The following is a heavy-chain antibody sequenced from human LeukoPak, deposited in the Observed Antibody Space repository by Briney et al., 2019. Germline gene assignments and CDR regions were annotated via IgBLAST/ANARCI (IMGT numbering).Heavy chain of an antibody. CDR1: GYSVSSGYY. CDR3: ARPLSYSTSSLWGF. CDR2: IYHRGTT. V-gene: IGHV4-38-2*02. Sequence: SETLSLTCTVSGYSVSSGYYWGWIRQPPGKGLEWIGSIYHRGTTHYNPSLKSRVTISVDTSKNQFSLRLSSVTAADTAVYYCARPLSYSTSSLWGFWGQGTVVAVSS. D-gene: IGHD6-6*01. J-gene: IGHJ4*02.